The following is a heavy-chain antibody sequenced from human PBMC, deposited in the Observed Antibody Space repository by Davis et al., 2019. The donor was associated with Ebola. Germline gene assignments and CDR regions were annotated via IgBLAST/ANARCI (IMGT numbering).Heavy chain of an antibody. CDR3: ARIVGATYFDY. CDR2: IYYSGST. J-gene: IGHJ4*02. Sequence: SETLSLTCTVSGGSISSSSYYWSWIRQPPGKGLEWIGYIYYSGSTNYNPSLKSRVTISVDTSKNQFSLKLSSVTAADTAVYYCARIVGATYFDYWGQGTLVTVSS. V-gene: IGHV4-61*05. CDR1: GGSISSSSYY. D-gene: IGHD1-26*01.